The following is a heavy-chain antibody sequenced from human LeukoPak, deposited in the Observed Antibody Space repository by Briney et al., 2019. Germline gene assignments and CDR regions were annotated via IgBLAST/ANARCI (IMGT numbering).Heavy chain of an antibody. J-gene: IGHJ3*02. CDR1: GFTFSNAW. D-gene: IGHD2-8*01. CDR3: TTDYATFDAFDI. CDR2: IKSKTDGGTT. Sequence: GGSLRLSCAASGFTFSNAWMSWVRQAPGKGLEWVGRIKSKTDGGTTDYAAPVKGRFTISRDDSNNTLYLQMNSLKTEDTAVYYCTTDYATFDAFDIWGQGTMVTVSS. V-gene: IGHV3-15*01.